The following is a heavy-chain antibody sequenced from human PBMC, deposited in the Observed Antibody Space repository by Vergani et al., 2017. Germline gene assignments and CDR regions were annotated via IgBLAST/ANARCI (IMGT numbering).Heavy chain of an antibody. J-gene: IGHJ6*02. CDR3: AGAVRGGFGELVYYYGMDV. CDR1: GGTFSSYA. Sequence: QVQLVQSGAEVKKPGSSVKVSCKASGGTFSSYAISWVRQAPGQGLEWMGGIIPIFGTANYAQKFQGRVTITADESTSTAYMELSSLRSEDTAVYYCAGAVRGGFGELVYYYGMDVWGQGTTVTVSS. D-gene: IGHD3-10*01. V-gene: IGHV1-69*01. CDR2: IIPIFGTA.